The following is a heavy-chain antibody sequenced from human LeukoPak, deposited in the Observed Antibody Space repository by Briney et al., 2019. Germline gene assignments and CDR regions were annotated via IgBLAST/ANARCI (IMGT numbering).Heavy chain of an antibody. CDR2: IKQDGSQT. D-gene: IGHD4/OR15-4a*01. Sequence: GGSLRLSCAASGFIFSSYAMSWVRQAPGKGLEWVANIKQDGSQTNYVDSVKGRFTISRDNAKNSLYLQMNSLSAEDTALFFCARRRYGEGFDVWGQGTMVTVSS. CDR3: ARRRYGEGFDV. V-gene: IGHV3-7*01. J-gene: IGHJ3*01. CDR1: GFIFSSYA.